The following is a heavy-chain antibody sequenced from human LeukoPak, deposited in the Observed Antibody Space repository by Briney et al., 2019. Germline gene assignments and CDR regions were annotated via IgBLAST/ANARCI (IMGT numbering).Heavy chain of an antibody. J-gene: IGHJ6*03. CDR2: IYPGDSDT. D-gene: IGHD3-3*01. CDR1: GYSFTSYW. V-gene: IGHV5-51*01. CDR3: ARHGTIFGVVILDYYYMDV. Sequence: GESLKISCKGCGYSFTSYWIGWVRQMPGKGLEWMGIIYPGDSDTRYRPSFQGQVTISADKPISTAYLQWSSLKASDTAMYYCARHGTIFGVVILDYYYMDVWGKGTTVTVSS.